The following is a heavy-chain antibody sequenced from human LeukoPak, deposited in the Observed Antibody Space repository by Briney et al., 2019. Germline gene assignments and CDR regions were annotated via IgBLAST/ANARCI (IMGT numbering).Heavy chain of an antibody. CDR2: ISYDGSNK. V-gene: IGHV3-30*18. J-gene: IGHJ4*02. CDR3: AKKAVAGSFDF. CDR1: GFTFSSYG. Sequence: GGSLRLSWAASGFTFSSYGMHWVRQAPGKGLEWVAVISYDGSNKYYADSVKGRFTISRDNSKNTLYLQMNSLRAEDTAVYYCAKKAVAGSFDFWGQGTLVTVSS. D-gene: IGHD6-19*01.